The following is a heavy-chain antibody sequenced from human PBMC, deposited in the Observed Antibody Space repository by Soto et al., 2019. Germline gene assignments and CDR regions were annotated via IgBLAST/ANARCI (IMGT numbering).Heavy chain of an antibody. V-gene: IGHV3-9*01. CDR1: GFIFDDYA. CDR2: ISWNGRSR. D-gene: IGHD5-12*01. CDR3: AKGTRWLQLGQLDS. J-gene: IGHJ4*02. Sequence: EVLLVESGGGFTQPGRALRLSCVASGFIFDDYAMHWFRQGPGKGLEWVSGISWNGRSRDYADSVKGRFTISRDNAKNSLYLQMNSLRPEDTAVYYCAKGTRWLQLGQLDSWGQGTLVTVS.